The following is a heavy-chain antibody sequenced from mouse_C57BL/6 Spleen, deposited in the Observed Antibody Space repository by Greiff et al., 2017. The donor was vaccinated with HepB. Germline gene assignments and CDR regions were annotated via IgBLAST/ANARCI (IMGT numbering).Heavy chain of an antibody. CDR1: GYTFTEYP. CDR3: ARHEERNYYSNPYAMDY. CDR2: FYPGSGSI. V-gene: IGHV1-62-2*01. Sequence: LVKPGASVKLSCKASGYTFTEYPIHWVKQRSGQGLEWIGWFYPGSGSIKYNEKFKDKATLTADKSSSTVYMELSRLTSEDSAVYFCARHEERNYYSNPYAMDYWGQGTSVTVSS. D-gene: IGHD2-5*01. J-gene: IGHJ4*01.